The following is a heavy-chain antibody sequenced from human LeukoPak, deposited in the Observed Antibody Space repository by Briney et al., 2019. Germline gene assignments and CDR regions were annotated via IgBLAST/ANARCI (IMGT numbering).Heavy chain of an antibody. CDR1: GFTFSSYA. Sequence: GRSLRLSCAASGFTFSSYAMHWVRQAPGKGLEWVAVISYDGSNKYYADSVKGRFTISRDNSKNTLYLQMNSLRAEDTAVYYCARISWAAAGPGYWGQGTLVTVSS. D-gene: IGHD6-13*01. CDR2: ISYDGSNK. V-gene: IGHV3-30*14. CDR3: ARISWAAAGPGY. J-gene: IGHJ4*02.